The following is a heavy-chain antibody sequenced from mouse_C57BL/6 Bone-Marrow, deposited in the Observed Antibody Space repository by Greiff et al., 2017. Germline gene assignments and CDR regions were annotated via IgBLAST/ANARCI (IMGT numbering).Heavy chain of an antibody. CDR3: ARGCYGAWFAY. J-gene: IGHJ3*01. CDR1: GYAFSSSW. D-gene: IGHD1-2*01. Sequence: QVQLQQSGPELVKPGASVKISCKASGYAFSSSWMNWVKQRPGKGLEWIGRIYPGDGDTNYNGKFKGKATLTADKSSSPAYMQLSSLTSEDSAVYFCARGCYGAWFAYWGQGTLVTVSA. V-gene: IGHV1-82*01. CDR2: IYPGDGDT.